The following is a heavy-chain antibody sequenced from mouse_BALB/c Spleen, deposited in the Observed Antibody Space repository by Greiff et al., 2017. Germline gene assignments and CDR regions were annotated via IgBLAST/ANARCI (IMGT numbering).Heavy chain of an antibody. CDR1: GYTFTSYW. Sequence: QVQLQQPGAELVKPGASVKLSCKASGYTFTSYWMHWVKQRPGQGLEWIGEINPSNGRTNYNEKFKSKATLTVDKSSSTAYMQLSSLTSEDSAVYYCAGYGGNYLYAMDYWGQGTSVTVSS. J-gene: IGHJ4*01. CDR2: INPSNGRT. CDR3: AGYGGNYLYAMDY. D-gene: IGHD2-1*01. V-gene: IGHV1S81*02.